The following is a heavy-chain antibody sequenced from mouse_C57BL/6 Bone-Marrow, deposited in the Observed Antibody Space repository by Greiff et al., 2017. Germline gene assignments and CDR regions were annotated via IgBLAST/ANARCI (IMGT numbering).Heavy chain of an antibody. CDR1: GYTFTTYP. Sequence: LVESGAELVKPGASVKMSCKASGYTFTTYPIEWMKQNHGKSLEWIGNFHPYNDDTKYNEKFKGKATLTVGKSSNTVYLELSRLTSDDSAVYYCARSSTFFYYFDYWGQGTTLTVSS. J-gene: IGHJ2*01. D-gene: IGHD5-1*01. CDR2: FHPYNDDT. CDR3: ARSSTFFYYFDY. V-gene: IGHV1-47*01.